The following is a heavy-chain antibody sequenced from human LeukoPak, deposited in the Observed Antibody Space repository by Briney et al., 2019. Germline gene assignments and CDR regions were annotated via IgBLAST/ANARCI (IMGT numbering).Heavy chain of an antibody. V-gene: IGHV4-59*08. D-gene: IGHD6-13*01. J-gene: IGHJ6*03. Sequence: SQTLSLTCTVSGVSISIYHWSWLRQPPGKGLEWIRYMYYSGSTNYNPSVKSRVTISVDPSKHQFSLKLSSVTAADTAVYYCARHSSWYGYYYMDVWGKGTTVTVSS. CDR2: MYYSGST. CDR1: GVSISIYH. CDR3: ARHSSWYGYYYMDV.